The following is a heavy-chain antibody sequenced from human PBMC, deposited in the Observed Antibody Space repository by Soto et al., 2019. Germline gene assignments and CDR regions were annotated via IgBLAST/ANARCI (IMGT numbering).Heavy chain of an antibody. CDR1: GYTFTSYG. CDR2: ISAYNGNT. V-gene: IGHV1-18*01. CDR3: ARALAAAGNYYYYYMDV. D-gene: IGHD6-13*01. J-gene: IGHJ6*03. Sequence: ASVKVSCKASGYTFTSYGISWVRQAPGQGLEWMGWISAYNGNTNYAQKLQGRVTMTTDTSTSTAYMELRSLRSDDTAVYYCARALAAAGNYYYYYMDVWGKGTTVTVSS.